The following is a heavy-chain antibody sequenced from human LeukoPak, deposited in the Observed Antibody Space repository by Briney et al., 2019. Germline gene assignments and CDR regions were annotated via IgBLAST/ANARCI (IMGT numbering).Heavy chain of an antibody. J-gene: IGHJ4*02. CDR3: ARGGWDSVVIHPGFDY. V-gene: IGHV1-2*02. CDR1: GYTFTGYY. Sequence: ASVKVSCKASGYTFTGYYMHWVRQAPGQGLEWMGWINPNSGGTNYTQKFQGRVTITRDTSISTAYMELSRLRSDDTAVYYCARGGWDSVVIHPGFDYWGQGTLVTVSS. D-gene: IGHD3-22*01. CDR2: INPNSGGT.